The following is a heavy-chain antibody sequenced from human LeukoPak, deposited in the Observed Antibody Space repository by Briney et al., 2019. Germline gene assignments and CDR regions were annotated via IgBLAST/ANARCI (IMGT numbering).Heavy chain of an antibody. CDR1: GFTFSSYA. J-gene: IGHJ6*03. Sequence: HPGGSLRLSCAASGFTFSSYAMSWVRQAPGKGLEWVSAISGSGGSTYYADSVKGRFTISRDNSKNTLFLQMNSLRAEDTAVYYCAKEGQLARYYYYYMDVWGKGTTVTVSS. D-gene: IGHD6-6*01. CDR2: ISGSGGST. CDR3: AKEGQLARYYYYYMDV. V-gene: IGHV3-23*01.